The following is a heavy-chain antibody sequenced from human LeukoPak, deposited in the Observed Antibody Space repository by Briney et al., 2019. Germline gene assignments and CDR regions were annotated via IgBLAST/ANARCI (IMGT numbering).Heavy chain of an antibody. V-gene: IGHV1-69*05. Sequence: ASVKVSCKASGGTFSSYAISWVRQAPGQGLEWMGRIIPIFGTANYAQKFQGRVTITTDESTSTAYMELSSLRSEDTAVYYCARAVTGPKLIFDYWGQGTLVTVSS. CDR3: ARAVTGPKLIFDY. CDR1: GGTFSSYA. CDR2: IIPIFGTA. D-gene: IGHD1-1*01. J-gene: IGHJ4*02.